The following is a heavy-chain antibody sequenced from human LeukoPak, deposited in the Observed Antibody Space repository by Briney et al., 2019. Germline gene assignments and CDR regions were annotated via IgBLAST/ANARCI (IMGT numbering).Heavy chain of an antibody. CDR3: ARGGSYDIMTIEY. CDR1: GDSISSTTYY. V-gene: IGHV4-39*07. J-gene: IGHJ4*02. Sequence: SETLSLTCTVSGDSISSTTYYWGWIRQPPGKGLEWIASIYYSGCTYYNPSLKSRVTMSIDTSKNQFSLKLTSMTAADTAFYYCARGGSYDIMTIEYWGQGTLVTVSS. CDR2: IYYSGCT. D-gene: IGHD3-9*01.